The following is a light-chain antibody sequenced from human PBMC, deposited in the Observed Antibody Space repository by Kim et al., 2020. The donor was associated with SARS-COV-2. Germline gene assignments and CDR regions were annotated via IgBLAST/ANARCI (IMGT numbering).Light chain of an antibody. CDR3: SSYTTSDTVV. V-gene: IGLV2-14*01. Sequence: QSALTQPASVSGSPGQSITISCTGTSSDVGGYNYVYWYQQPPGKAPKVMIYDVSKRPSGVSNRFSGSKSGNTASLTISGLQAEDEADYYCSSYTTSDTVVFGGGTQLTVL. CDR1: SSDVGGYNY. J-gene: IGLJ2*01. CDR2: DVS.